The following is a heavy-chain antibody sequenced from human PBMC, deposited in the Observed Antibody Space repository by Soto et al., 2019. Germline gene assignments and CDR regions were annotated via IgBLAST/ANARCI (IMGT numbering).Heavy chain of an antibody. J-gene: IGHJ6*02. CDR3: ARDPQGIAVDPSYSYGMDV. CDR1: GFRFSSYA. D-gene: IGHD6-19*01. V-gene: IGHV3-30-3*01. Sequence: GGSLRLSCAACGFRFSSYAMHWVRQAPGKGLEWVAMILEGGNNEYADSVKGRFSRAGDNAKNSIYLHMDSLRVEDTAVYYCARDPQGIAVDPSYSYGMDVWGQGTTVTVSS. CDR2: ILEGGNNE.